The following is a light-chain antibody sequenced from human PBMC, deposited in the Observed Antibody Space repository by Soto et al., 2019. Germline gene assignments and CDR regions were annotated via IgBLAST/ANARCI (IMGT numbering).Light chain of an antibody. J-gene: IGKJ1*01. V-gene: IGKV3-20*01. CDR3: QQYGRSPPWT. CDR2: GAS. Sequence: EIVLTESPGTLFVSLGDRPTLSCRATESISSRSLAWYQQKPGQAPRLXIYGASSRATGIPDRFSGSGSRTNFTLTISRLDPEYFAVYYCQQYGRSPPWTFGQGTKVYIK. CDR1: ESISSRS.